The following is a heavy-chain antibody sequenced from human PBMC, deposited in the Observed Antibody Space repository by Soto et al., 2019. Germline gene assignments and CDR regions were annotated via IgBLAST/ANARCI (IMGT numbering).Heavy chain of an antibody. CDR2: ISSSGRTM. D-gene: IGHD6-19*01. V-gene: IGHV3-11*01. CDR3: ARETVSGNSFDF. J-gene: IGHJ4*02. CDR1: GFTFSNYY. Sequence: PGGSLRLSCAASGFTFSNYYMNWIRQAPGKGLEWILCISSSGRTMYYADSVKGRFTISRDNTNNSLYLQMSSLRAEETAVYYCARETVSGNSFDFWGQGTLVTVSS.